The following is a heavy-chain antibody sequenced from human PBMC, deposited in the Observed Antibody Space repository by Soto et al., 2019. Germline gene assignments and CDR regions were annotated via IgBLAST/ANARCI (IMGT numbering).Heavy chain of an antibody. CDR3: AKHREWTWIALVRYYFDY. CDR2: ISGSGGST. CDR1: GFTFSSYA. J-gene: IGHJ4*02. V-gene: IGHV3-23*01. D-gene: IGHD2-21*01. Sequence: GGSLRLSCAASGFTFSSYAMSWVRQAPGKGLEWVSAISGSGGSTYYADSVKGRFTISRDNSKNTLYLQMNSLRAEDTAVYYCAKHREWTWIALVRYYFDYWGQGTLVTVSS.